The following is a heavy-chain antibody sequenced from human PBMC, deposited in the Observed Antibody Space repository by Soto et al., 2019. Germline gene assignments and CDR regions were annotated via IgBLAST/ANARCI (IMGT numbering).Heavy chain of an antibody. D-gene: IGHD1-26*01. CDR1: GFTFTLYS. CDR3: ARYSGNYQDAFDI. V-gene: IGHV1-3*01. J-gene: IGHJ3*02. Sequence: ASVQVSCKASGFTFTLYSMHWVRQAPGQRLEWMGWINGGSGKTKYSKKFQGRVTIARDTSASTAYMEVSSLRSEDTAVYYCARYSGNYQDAFDIWGQGTMVTVSS. CDR2: INGGSGKT.